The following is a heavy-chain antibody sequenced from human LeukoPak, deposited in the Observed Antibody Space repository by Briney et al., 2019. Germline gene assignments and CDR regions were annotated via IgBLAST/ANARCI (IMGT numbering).Heavy chain of an antibody. CDR2: ISGTGGAT. CDR3: VKDPRDTYGTNWFVS. D-gene: IGHD2-21*01. V-gene: IGHV3-23*01. CDR1: GFSFGNYA. J-gene: IGHJ5*01. Sequence: AGGSLRLSCVASGFSFGNYAMSWVRQAPGKGLQWVSQISGTGGATWYAGFARDRFTISRDNSKKTLYLQMSGLRGEDTAMYYCVKDPRDTYGTNWFVSWGQGTLLIVSS.